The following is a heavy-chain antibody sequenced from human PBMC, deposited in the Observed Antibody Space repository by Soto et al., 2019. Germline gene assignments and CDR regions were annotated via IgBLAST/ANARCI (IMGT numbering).Heavy chain of an antibody. CDR2: IVVGSGNT. Sequence: VASVKVSCKASGFTFTSSAVQWVRQARGQRLEWIGWIVVGSGNTNYAQKFQERVTITRDMSTSTAYMELSSLRSEDTAVYYCAADDCSSTSCYSDYYYGMDVWGQGTTVTVSS. V-gene: IGHV1-58*01. CDR3: AADDCSSTSCYSDYYYGMDV. D-gene: IGHD2-2*01. J-gene: IGHJ6*02. CDR1: GFTFTSSA.